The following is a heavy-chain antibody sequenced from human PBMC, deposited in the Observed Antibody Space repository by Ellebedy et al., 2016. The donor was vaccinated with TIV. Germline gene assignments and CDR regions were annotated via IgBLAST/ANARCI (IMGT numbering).Heavy chain of an antibody. D-gene: IGHD3-10*01. CDR1: GYSFTSYW. Sequence: GESLKISXKGSGYSFTSYWIGWVRQMPGKGLEWMGRIDPSDSYTNYSPSFQGHVTISADKSISTAYLQWSSLKASDTAMYYCARSNLWFGEFDYWGQGTLVTVSS. CDR3: ARSNLWFGEFDY. V-gene: IGHV5-10-1*01. CDR2: IDPSDSYT. J-gene: IGHJ4*02.